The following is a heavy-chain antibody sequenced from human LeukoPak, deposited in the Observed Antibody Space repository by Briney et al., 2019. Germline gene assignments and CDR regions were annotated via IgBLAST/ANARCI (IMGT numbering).Heavy chain of an antibody. V-gene: IGHV3-7*01. J-gene: IGHJ6*03. CDR2: IRQDGSEK. CDR3: AGDLSITIFGVVPDYYYYMDV. D-gene: IGHD3-3*01. CDR1: GFTFSSYW. Sequence: GGSLRLSCAASGFTFSSYWMSWVRQAPGKGLEWVANIRQDGSEKYYVDSVKGRFTISRDNAKNSLYLQMNSLRAEDTAVYYCAGDLSITIFGVVPDYYYYMDVWGKGNTVPVSS.